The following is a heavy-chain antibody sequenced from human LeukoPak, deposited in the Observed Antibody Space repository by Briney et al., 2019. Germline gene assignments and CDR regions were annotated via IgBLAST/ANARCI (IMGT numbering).Heavy chain of an antibody. CDR2: ISGSGGST. J-gene: IGHJ6*02. V-gene: IGHV3-23*01. CDR3: ARDLITMVRGVISPLHYYGMDV. CDR1: GFTFSSFA. D-gene: IGHD3-10*01. Sequence: PGGSLRLSCAASGFTFSSFAMSWVRQAPGKGLEWVSAISGSGGSTFYADSVKGRFTISRDNSKNTLFLQMNGLRAEDTAVYYCARDLITMVRGVISPLHYYGMDVWGQGTTVTVSS.